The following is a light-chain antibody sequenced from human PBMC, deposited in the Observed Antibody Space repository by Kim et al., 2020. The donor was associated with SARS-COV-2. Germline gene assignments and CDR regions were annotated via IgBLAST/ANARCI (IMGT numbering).Light chain of an antibody. CDR2: KAS. J-gene: IGKJ4*01. V-gene: IGKV1-5*03. Sequence: SVGDRVTIPCRASQRISTYLAWYRQQPGKAPKLLIYKASSLESGVPSRFSGSGSGTEFTLTISSLQPDDFATYYCQQYSNYSPLTFGGGTKVDIK. CDR1: QRISTY. CDR3: QQYSNYSPLT.